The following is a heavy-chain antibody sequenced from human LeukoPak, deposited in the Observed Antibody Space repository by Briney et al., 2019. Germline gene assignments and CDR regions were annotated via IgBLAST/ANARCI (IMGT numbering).Heavy chain of an antibody. CDR3: AMVRGSTAVAGPFDY. J-gene: IGHJ4*02. CDR1: GFTVSSNY. D-gene: IGHD6-19*01. V-gene: IGHV3-23*01. Sequence: GGSLRLSCAASGFTVSSNYMSWVRQAPGKGLEWVSVISGSGANTYYADSVKGRFTISRDNSKNTLYLQMISLRAEDTAVYYCAMVRGSTAVAGPFDYWGQGTLVTVSS. CDR2: ISGSGANT.